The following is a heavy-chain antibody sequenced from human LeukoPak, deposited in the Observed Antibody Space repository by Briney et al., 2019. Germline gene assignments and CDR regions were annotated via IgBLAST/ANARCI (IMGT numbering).Heavy chain of an antibody. CDR2: IKQDGSEK. J-gene: IGHJ4*02. D-gene: IGHD6-19*01. CDR1: GFTFSNHA. CDR3: ARPTYSSGWYLKY. V-gene: IGHV3-7*01. Sequence: GGSLRLSCAASGFTFSNHAMGWVRQAPGKGLEWVANIKQDGSEKYYVDSVKGRFTISRDNAKNSLYLQMNSLRAEDTAVYYCARPTYSSGWYLKYWGQGTLVTVSS.